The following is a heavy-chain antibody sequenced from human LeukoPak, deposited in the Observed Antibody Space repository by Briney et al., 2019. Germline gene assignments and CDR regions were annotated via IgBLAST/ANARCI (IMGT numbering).Heavy chain of an antibody. CDR3: ARGQFRFSDYDSSGFDY. V-gene: IGHV3-7*01. J-gene: IGHJ4*02. CDR2: IKQDGSEK. D-gene: IGHD3-22*01. Sequence: PRGSLRLSCAASGFTFSSYWMSWVRQAPGKGLEWVANIKQDGSEKYYVDSVKGRFTISRDNSKNTLYLQMNSLRVEDTAVYYCARGQFRFSDYDSSGFDYWGQGTLVTVSS. CDR1: GFTFSSYW.